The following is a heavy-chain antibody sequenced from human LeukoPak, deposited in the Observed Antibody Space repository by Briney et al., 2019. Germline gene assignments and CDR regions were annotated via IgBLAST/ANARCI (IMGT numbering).Heavy chain of an antibody. J-gene: IGHJ4*02. Sequence: SETLSLTCTVSGGSISSGGYYWSRIRQHPGKGLEWIGYIYYSGSTYYNPSLKSRVTISVDTSKNQFSLKLSSVTAADTAVYYCVRSLCSGGSCYLFDYWGQGTLVTVSS. D-gene: IGHD2-15*01. CDR3: VRSLCSGGSCYLFDY. V-gene: IGHV4-31*03. CDR2: IYYSGST. CDR1: GGSISSGGYY.